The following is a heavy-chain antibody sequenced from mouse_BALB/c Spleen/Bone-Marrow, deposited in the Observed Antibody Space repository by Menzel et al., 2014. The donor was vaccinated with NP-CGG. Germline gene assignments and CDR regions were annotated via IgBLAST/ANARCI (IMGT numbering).Heavy chain of an antibody. CDR1: GYSISSGYT. D-gene: IGHD3-3*01. CDR2: IHYSGST. CDR3: SKGTYAMDS. V-gene: IGHV3-1*02. J-gene: IGHJ4*01. Sequence: EVKLVESGPDLVKPSQSLSLTCTVTGYSISSGYTWHWIRQFPGNTLEWMGYIHYSGSTNYNPSLKSRISITRDTSKNQFFLQSNSVTTEDTATYFCSKGTYAMDSWGQGTSVTVSS.